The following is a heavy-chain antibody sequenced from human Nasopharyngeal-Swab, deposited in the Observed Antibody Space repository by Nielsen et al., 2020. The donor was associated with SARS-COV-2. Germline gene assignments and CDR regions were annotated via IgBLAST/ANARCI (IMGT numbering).Heavy chain of an antibody. CDR3: ASPFRYCSGGSCYAGYFDY. CDR2: IIPIFGTA. J-gene: IGHJ4*02. V-gene: IGHV1-69*06. Sequence: WVRQAPGQGLEWMGGIIPIFGTANYAQKFQGRVTITADKSTSTAYMELSSLRPEDTAVYYCASPFRYCSGGSCYAGYFDYWGQGTLVTVSS. D-gene: IGHD2-15*01.